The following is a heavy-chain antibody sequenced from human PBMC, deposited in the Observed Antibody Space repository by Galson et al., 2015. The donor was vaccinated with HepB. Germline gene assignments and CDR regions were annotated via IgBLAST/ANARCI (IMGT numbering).Heavy chain of an antibody. J-gene: IGHJ4*02. CDR3: ARILGDYYGSGSYYKFDY. D-gene: IGHD3-10*01. Sequence: SVKVSCKASGGTFSSYAISWVRQAPGQGLEWMGRIIPILGIANYAQKFQGRVTITADKSTSTAYMELSSLRSEDTAVYYCARILGDYYGSGSYYKFDYWGQGTLVTVSS. CDR1: GGTFSSYA. CDR2: IIPILGIA. V-gene: IGHV1-69*04.